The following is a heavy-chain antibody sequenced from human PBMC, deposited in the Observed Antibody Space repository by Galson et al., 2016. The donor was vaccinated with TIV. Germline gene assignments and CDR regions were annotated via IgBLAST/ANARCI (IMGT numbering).Heavy chain of an antibody. D-gene: IGHD5-12*01. Sequence: SLRLSCAISGFTFRNYGMHWVRQAPGKGLEWVATISSDGNKIYYTDSVKGRFAISRDNSKNTLYLQMDSLRAEVTAVYYCAKDFKWLRFDSLGQGTLVTVSS. J-gene: IGHJ4*02. CDR3: AKDFKWLRFDS. CDR1: GFTFRNYG. V-gene: IGHV3-30*18. CDR2: ISSDGNKI.